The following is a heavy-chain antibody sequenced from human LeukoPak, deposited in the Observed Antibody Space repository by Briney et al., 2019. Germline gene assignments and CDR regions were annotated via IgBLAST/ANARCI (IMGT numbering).Heavy chain of an antibody. CDR2: INHSGST. V-gene: IGHV4-34*01. Sequence: PSETLSLTCAVYGGSFSGYYWSWIRQPPGKGLEWIGEINHSGSTNYNPSLKSRVTISVDTSKNQFSLRLSSVTAADTAVYYCARGKIAAAGTHRRWYNWFDPWGQGTLVTVSS. CDR1: GGSFSGYY. J-gene: IGHJ5*02. D-gene: IGHD6-13*01. CDR3: ARGKIAAAGTHRRWYNWFDP.